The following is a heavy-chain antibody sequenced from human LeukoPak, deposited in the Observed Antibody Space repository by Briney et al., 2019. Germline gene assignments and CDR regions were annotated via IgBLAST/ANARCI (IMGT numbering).Heavy chain of an antibody. J-gene: IGHJ4*02. CDR3: AKVADYYDSSGYYY. CDR1: GFTFSSYA. Sequence: GGSLRLXCAASGFTFSSYAMSWVRQAPGKGLEWVSAISGSGGSTYYADSVKGRFTISRDNSKNTLYLQMNSLRAEDTAVYYCAKVADYYDSSGYYYWGQGTLVTASS. V-gene: IGHV3-23*01. D-gene: IGHD3-22*01. CDR2: ISGSGGST.